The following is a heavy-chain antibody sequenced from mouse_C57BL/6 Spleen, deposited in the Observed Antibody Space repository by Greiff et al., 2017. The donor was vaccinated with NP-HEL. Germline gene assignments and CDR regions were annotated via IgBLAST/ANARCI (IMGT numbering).Heavy chain of an antibody. D-gene: IGHD1-1*01. CDR2: ISSGSSTI. CDR1: GFTFSDYG. V-gene: IGHV5-17*01. Sequence: EVQLVESGGGLVKPGGSLKLSCAASGFTFSDYGMHWVRQAPEKGLEWVAYISSGSSTIYYADTVKGRFTISRDNAKNTLVLQMTSLRSEDTAMYYCARVYYGSTWFAYWGQGTLVTVSA. J-gene: IGHJ3*01. CDR3: ARVYYGSTWFAY.